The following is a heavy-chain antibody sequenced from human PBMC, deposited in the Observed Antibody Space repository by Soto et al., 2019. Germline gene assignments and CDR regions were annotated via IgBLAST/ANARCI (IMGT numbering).Heavy chain of an antibody. CDR3: AREEGGGYDHRWFDP. J-gene: IGHJ5*02. Sequence: QVQLQESGPGLVKPSQTLSLTCTVSGGSISSSGYYWSWIRQHPGKGLEWIGYIYDSGNTYYNPSLKGRVTISVDTSKNQFSLKLSSVTAADTAVYYCAREEGGGYDHRWFDPWGQGTLVTVSS. CDR2: IYDSGNT. CDR1: GGSISSSGYY. D-gene: IGHD5-12*01. V-gene: IGHV4-31*03.